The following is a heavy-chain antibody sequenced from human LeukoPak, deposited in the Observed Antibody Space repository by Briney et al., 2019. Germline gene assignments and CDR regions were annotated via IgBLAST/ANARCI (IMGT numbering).Heavy chain of an antibody. J-gene: IGHJ4*02. V-gene: IGHV3-23*01. CDR1: GFTFSSYA. CDR3: AKPPTSSGYDSSGYYPGY. D-gene: IGHD3-22*01. CDR2: ISGSGGST. Sequence: GGSLRLSCAASGFTFSSYAMSWVRQAPGKGLEWVSAISGSGGSTYYADSVKGRFTISRDNSKNTLYLQMNSLRAEDTAVYYCAKPPTSSGYDSSGYYPGYWGQGTLVTVSS.